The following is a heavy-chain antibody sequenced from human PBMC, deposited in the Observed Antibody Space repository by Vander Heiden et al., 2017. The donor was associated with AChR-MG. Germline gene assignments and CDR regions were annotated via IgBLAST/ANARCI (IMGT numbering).Heavy chain of an antibody. CDR2: MNSASGNT. CDR1: GYTFTNHD. Sequence: QVQLVPSGAEVKKPGASVKVSCKASGYTFTNHDIDWVRQATGQGLEWMGWMNSASGNTGYAQKFQGRVTMTRDTSISTAYMELSSLNSDDTAVYYCARGAGAAGRDWFDPWGQGTLVTVSS. J-gene: IGHJ5*02. CDR3: ARGAGAAGRDWFDP. V-gene: IGHV1-8*01. D-gene: IGHD6-19*01.